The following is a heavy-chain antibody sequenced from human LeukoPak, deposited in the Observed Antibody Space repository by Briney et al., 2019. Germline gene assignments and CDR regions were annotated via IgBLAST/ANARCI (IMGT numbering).Heavy chain of an antibody. CDR2: INADGGRT. D-gene: IGHD3-9*01. Sequence: GGSLRLSCVASGFTLDAYAMHWVRQARGKGLEWVSHINADGGRTYYADSVKGRFTISRDNSKNTLYLQMNSLRAEDTAVYYCARDDNRYYMDVWGKGTTVTVSS. CDR1: GFTLDAYA. V-gene: IGHV3-43*02. CDR3: ARDDNRYYMDV. J-gene: IGHJ6*03.